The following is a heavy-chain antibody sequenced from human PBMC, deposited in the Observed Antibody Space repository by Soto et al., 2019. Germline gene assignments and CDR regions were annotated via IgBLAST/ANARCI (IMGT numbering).Heavy chain of an antibody. CDR1: GYTFTSYY. D-gene: IGHD4-17*01. CDR3: ARDAKGDSTVTSYWYFDL. Sequence: QVQLVQSGAEVKKPGASVKVSCKASGYTFTSYYMHWVRQAPGQGLEWMGIINPSGGSTSYAQKFQGRVTMTRDTSTGTVYMELSRLRSEDTAVYYCARDAKGDSTVTSYWYFDLWGRGTLVTVSS. CDR2: INPSGGST. J-gene: IGHJ2*01. V-gene: IGHV1-46*01.